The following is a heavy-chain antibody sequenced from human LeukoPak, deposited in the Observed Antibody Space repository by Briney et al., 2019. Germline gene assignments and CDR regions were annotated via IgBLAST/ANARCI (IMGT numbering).Heavy chain of an antibody. D-gene: IGHD1-14*01. CDR2: MNPNSGNT. CDR1: GYTFTGYY. V-gene: IGHV1-8*03. Sequence: ASVKVSCKASGYTFTGYYMHWVRQATGQGLEWMGWMNPNSGNTGYAQKFQGRVTITRNTSISTAYMELSSLRSEDTAVYYCARSENYYYYYMDVWGKGTTVTVSS. J-gene: IGHJ6*03. CDR3: ARSENYYYYYMDV.